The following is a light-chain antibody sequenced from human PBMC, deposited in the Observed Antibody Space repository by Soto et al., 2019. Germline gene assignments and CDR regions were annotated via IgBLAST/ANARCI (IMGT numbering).Light chain of an antibody. V-gene: IGLV1-40*01. Sequence: QSVLTQPPSVPGAPGQRVTISCTGSSSNIGAGYDVHWYQQLPGTAPKLLIYGNSSRPSGVPDRFSGSKSGTSASLAITGLQAEDEADYYCQSYDSSLSGYVVFGGGTKLTVL. J-gene: IGLJ2*01. CDR2: GNS. CDR1: SSNIGAGYD. CDR3: QSYDSSLSGYVV.